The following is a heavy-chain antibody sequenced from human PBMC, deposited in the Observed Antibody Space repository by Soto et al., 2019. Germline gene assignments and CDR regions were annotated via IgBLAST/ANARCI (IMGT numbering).Heavy chain of an antibody. J-gene: IGHJ4*02. Sequence: SETLSLTCAVSGGSISIGGYSWSWIRQPPGKGLEWIGYIYHSGSTYYNPSLKSRVTISVDRSKNQFSLKLSSVTAADTAVYYCARATGLWGMVRGVIITSTYYFDYWGQGTLVTVSS. CDR3: ARATGLWGMVRGVIITSTYYFDY. V-gene: IGHV4-30-2*01. D-gene: IGHD3-10*01. CDR1: GGSISIGGYS. CDR2: IYHSGST.